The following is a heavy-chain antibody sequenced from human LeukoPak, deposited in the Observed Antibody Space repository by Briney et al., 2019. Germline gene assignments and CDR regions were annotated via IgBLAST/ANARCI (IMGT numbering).Heavy chain of an antibody. CDR3: ARPWYSSGWYLGEYFDL. CDR1: GGSVSSGSYY. J-gene: IGHJ2*01. D-gene: IGHD6-19*01. CDR2: IYYSGST. Sequence: RASETLSLTCTVSGGSVSSGSYYWSWIRQPPGKGLEWIGYIYYSGSTNYNPSLKSRVTISVDTSKNQFSLKLSSVTAADTAVYYCARPWYSSGWYLGEYFDLWGRGTLVTVSS. V-gene: IGHV4-61*01.